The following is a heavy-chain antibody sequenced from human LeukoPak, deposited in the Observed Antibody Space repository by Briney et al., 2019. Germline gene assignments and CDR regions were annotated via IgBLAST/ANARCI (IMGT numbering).Heavy chain of an antibody. CDR1: GFTFSSYG. J-gene: IGHJ4*02. V-gene: IGHV3-30*03. CDR3: ARDRTGHNPGGY. Sequence: GRSLRLSCAASGFTFSSYGMHWVRQAPGKGLEWVAVISYDGRNKYYADSVKGRFTISRDNSKNTLYLQMNSLRAEDTAVYYCARDRTGHNPGGYWGQGTLVTVSA. CDR2: ISYDGRNK. D-gene: IGHD5-24*01.